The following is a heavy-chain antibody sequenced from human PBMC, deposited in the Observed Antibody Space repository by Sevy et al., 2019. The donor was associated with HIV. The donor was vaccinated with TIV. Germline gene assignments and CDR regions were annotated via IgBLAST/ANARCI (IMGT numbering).Heavy chain of an antibody. V-gene: IGHV3-11*01. CDR1: GFTFSDYY. CDR3: VLTGTLKGRYYYGMDV. D-gene: IGHD1-7*01. Sequence: GGSLRLSCAASGFTFSDYYMSWIRQAPGKGLEWVSYISSSGSTIHYADSVKGRFTISRDNAKNSLYLQMNSLRAEDTAVYYCVLTGTLKGRYYYGMDVWGQGTTVTVSS. J-gene: IGHJ6*02. CDR2: ISSSGSTI.